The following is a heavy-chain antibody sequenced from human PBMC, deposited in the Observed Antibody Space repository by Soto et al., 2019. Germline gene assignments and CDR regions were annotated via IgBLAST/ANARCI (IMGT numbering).Heavy chain of an antibody. D-gene: IGHD2-15*01. J-gene: IGHJ4*01. CDR2: INPNSGGT. Sequence: ASVKVSCQASGYTFTGYYMHWVRQAPGQGLEWMGWINPNSGGTNYAQKFQGRVTMTRDTSISTAYMELSRLRSDDTAVYYCARDTITIVVVAAAWDDWGHVTLFTVSS. CDR3: ARDTITIVVVAAAWDD. V-gene: IGHV1-2*02. CDR1: GYTFTGYY.